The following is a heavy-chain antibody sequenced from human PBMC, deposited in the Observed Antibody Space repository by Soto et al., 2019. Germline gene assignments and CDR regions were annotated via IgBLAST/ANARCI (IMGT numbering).Heavy chain of an antibody. Sequence: EVQLLESGGGLVQPGGSLRLSCAASGFTFSSYAMSWVRQAPGKGLEWVSAISGSGGSTYYADSVKGRFTISRDNSKNTLYLQINNLRAEDPAVYYCAKDRKYSSGPSANWFDPWGQGTLVTVS. D-gene: IGHD6-19*01. J-gene: IGHJ5*02. CDR1: GFTFSSYA. V-gene: IGHV3-23*01. CDR2: ISGSGGST. CDR3: AKDRKYSSGPSANWFDP.